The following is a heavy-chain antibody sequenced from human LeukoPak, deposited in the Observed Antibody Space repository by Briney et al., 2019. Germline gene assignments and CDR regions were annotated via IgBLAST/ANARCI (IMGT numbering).Heavy chain of an antibody. CDR2: IYPGDSDA. D-gene: IGHD3-10*02. CDR3: ARQQGHVHY. V-gene: IGHV5-51*01. CDR1: GYSFTSYW. J-gene: IGHJ4*02. Sequence: GESLKSSCQGSGYSFTSYWIGWVRQMPGKGLEWIGIIYPGDSDARYSTSFQRQVTIQADTSIRNDHLQWRSLKASDTAIYYCARQQGHVHYWGQGALVTVSS.